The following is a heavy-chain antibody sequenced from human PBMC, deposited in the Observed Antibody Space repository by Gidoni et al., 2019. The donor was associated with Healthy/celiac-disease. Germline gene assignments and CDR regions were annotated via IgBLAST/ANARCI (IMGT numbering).Heavy chain of an antibody. V-gene: IGHV3-43*01. CDR3: AKATRDSLDY. D-gene: IGHD2-21*01. Sequence: EVQLVESGGVVVQPGGSLRRSCAASGFTFDDYTMHCVRQAPGKGLEWVSLISWDGGSTYYADSVKGRFTISRDNSKNSLYLQMNSLRTEDTALYYCAKATRDSLDYWGQGTLVTVSS. CDR1: GFTFDDYT. CDR2: ISWDGGST. J-gene: IGHJ4*02.